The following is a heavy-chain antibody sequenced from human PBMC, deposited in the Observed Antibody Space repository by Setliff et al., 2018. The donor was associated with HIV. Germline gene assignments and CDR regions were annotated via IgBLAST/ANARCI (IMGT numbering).Heavy chain of an antibody. J-gene: IGHJ5*02. V-gene: IGHV1-46*01. CDR2: INPSGDGT. D-gene: IGHD3-10*01. CDR1: GYTFTSYY. CDR3: AREDRGYYASGLA. Sequence: ASVKVSCKASGYTFTSYYMHWVRQAPGQGLEWMGVINPSGDGTNYAQKFQGRVTITRDTSTSTVYMEVSSLRSDDTAVYYCAREDRGYYASGLAWGQGTLVTVSS.